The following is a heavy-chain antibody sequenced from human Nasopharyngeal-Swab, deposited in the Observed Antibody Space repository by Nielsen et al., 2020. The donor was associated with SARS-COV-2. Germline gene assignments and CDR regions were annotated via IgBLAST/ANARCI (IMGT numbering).Heavy chain of an antibody. CDR3: ARAGEYHYETSGH. CDR1: GYTFTDYY. J-gene: IGHJ1*01. Sequence: ASVKVSCKASGYTFTDYYMHWVRQAPGQGLEWMGWINPNSGGTNYAQKFQGWVTMTRDTSVSTAYMELSRLKSDDTAVYYCARAGEYHYETSGHWGQGTLVTVSS. D-gene: IGHD3-22*01. V-gene: IGHV1-2*04. CDR2: INPNSGGT.